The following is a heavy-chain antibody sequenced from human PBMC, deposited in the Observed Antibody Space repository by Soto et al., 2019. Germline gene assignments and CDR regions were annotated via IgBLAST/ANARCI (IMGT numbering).Heavy chain of an antibody. J-gene: IGHJ5*02. Sequence: PSETLSLTCAVYGGSFSGYYWSWIRQPPGKGLEWIGGIYYSGSTNYNPSLKSRVTISVDTSKNQFSLKLTSVTAADTAVYYCARQGGYSSSFDPWGQGTQVTVSS. CDR3: ARQGGYSSSFDP. D-gene: IGHD6-13*01. CDR1: GGSFSGYY. V-gene: IGHV4-59*08. CDR2: IYYSGST.